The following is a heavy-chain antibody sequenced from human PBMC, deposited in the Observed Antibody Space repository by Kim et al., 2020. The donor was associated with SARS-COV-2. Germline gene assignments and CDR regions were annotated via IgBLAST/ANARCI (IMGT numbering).Heavy chain of an antibody. Sequence: GGSLRLSCVAFGFSFSDYRMNWARQAPGQGLEWLSFISNDDGGIYYADPVRGRFTVSRDDAKNSLYFQMKSLTAADTAVFYCVRDGRRGIWYPALDPWG. CDR2: ISNDDGGI. V-gene: IGHV3-48*01. CDR1: GFSFSDYR. CDR3: VRDGRRGIWYPALDP. D-gene: IGHD6-13*01. J-gene: IGHJ5*02.